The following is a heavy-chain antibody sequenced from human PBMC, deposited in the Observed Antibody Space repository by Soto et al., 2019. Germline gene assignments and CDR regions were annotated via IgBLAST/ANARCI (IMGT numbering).Heavy chain of an antibody. Sequence: GVLRLSCAASGFTFSSYAMSWVRQAPGKGLEWVSAISGSGGSTYYADSVKGRFTISRDNSKNTLYLQMNSLRAEDTAVYYCAKDLGITMIVVVIFDAFDIWGQGTMVTVSS. J-gene: IGHJ3*02. V-gene: IGHV3-23*01. CDR1: GFTFSSYA. D-gene: IGHD3-22*01. CDR3: AKDLGITMIVVVIFDAFDI. CDR2: ISGSGGST.